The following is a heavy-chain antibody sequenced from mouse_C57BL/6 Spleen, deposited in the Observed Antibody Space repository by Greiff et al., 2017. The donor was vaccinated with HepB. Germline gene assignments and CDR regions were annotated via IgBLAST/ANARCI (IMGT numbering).Heavy chain of an antibody. CDR2: IWRGGST. V-gene: IGHV2-5*01. D-gene: IGHD1-1*01. J-gene: IGHJ4*01. CDR3: AKTLYYGSTLYAMDY. Sequence: VKLKQSGPGLVQPSQSLSITCTVSGFSLTSYGVHWVRQSPGKGLEWLGVIWRGGSTDYNAAFMSRLSITKDNSKSQVFFKMNSLQADDTAIYYCAKTLYYGSTLYAMDYWGQGTSVTVSS. CDR1: GFSLTSYG.